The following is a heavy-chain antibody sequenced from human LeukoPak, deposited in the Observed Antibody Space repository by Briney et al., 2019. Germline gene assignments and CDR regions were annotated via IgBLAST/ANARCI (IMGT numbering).Heavy chain of an antibody. CDR3: ARRYYYGSGSPLDY. CDR1: GGSFSGYY. J-gene: IGHJ4*02. CDR2: INHSGST. Sequence: SETLSLTCVVYGGSFSGYYWSWIRQPPGKGLEWIGEINHSGSTNYNPSLKSRVTISVDTSKNQFSLKLSSVTAADTAVYYCARRYYYGSGSPLDYWGQGTLVTVSS. D-gene: IGHD3-10*01. V-gene: IGHV4-34*01.